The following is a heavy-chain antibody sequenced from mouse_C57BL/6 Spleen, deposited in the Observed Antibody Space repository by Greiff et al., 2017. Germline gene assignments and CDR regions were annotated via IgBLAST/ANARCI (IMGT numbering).Heavy chain of an antibody. D-gene: IGHD2-4*01. CDR3: TSLYYDYDGYAMDY. J-gene: IGHJ4*01. CDR2: IRLKSDNYAT. CDR1: GFTFSNYW. V-gene: IGHV6-3*01. Sequence: EVQRVESGGGLVQPGGSMKLSCVASGFTFSNYWMNWVRQSPEKGLEWVAQIRLKSDNYATNYAESVKGRFTISRDDSKSSVYLQMNNLRAEDTGIYYCTSLYYDYDGYAMDYWGQGTSVTVSS.